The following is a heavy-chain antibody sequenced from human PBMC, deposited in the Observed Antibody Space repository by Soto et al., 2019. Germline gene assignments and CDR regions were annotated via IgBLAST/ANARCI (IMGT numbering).Heavy chain of an antibody. Sequence: TLSLTCAVYGGSFSGYYWSWIRQPPGKGLEWIGEINHSGSTNYNPSLKSRVTISVDTSKNQFSLKLSSVTAADTAVYYCARCGYDFWSGYCFDYWGQGTLVTVSS. CDR2: INHSGST. J-gene: IGHJ4*02. D-gene: IGHD3-3*01. CDR3: ARCGYDFWSGYCFDY. V-gene: IGHV4-34*01. CDR1: GGSFSGYY.